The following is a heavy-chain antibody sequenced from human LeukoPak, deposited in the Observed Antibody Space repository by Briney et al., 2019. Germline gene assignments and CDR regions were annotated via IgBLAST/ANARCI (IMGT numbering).Heavy chain of an antibody. CDR3: ARGEEIAAAGTDY. J-gene: IGHJ4*02. D-gene: IGHD6-13*01. Sequence: PGGSLRLSCAASGFTFSSYWMSWVRQAPGKGLEWVANIKQDGSEKYYVDSVKGRFTISRDNAKNSLYLQMNSLRAEDTAVYYCARGEEIAAAGTDYWGQGTLVTVSS. CDR1: GFTFSSYW. CDR2: IKQDGSEK. V-gene: IGHV3-7*01.